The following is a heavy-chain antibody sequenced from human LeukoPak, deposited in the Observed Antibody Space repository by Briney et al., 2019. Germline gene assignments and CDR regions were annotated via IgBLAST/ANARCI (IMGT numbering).Heavy chain of an antibody. Sequence: SETLSLTCAVYGGSFSGYYWSWIRQPPGKGLGWIGEINHSGSTNYNPSLKSRVTISVDTSKNQFSLKLSSVTAADTAVYYCARDVAGTGDYWGQGTLVTVSS. CDR1: GGSFSGYY. CDR2: INHSGST. CDR3: ARDVAGTGDY. J-gene: IGHJ4*02. V-gene: IGHV4-34*01. D-gene: IGHD6-19*01.